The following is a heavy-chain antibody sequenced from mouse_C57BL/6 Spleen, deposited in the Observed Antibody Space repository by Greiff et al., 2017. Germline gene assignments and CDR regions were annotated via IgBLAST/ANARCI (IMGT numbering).Heavy chain of an antibody. CDR3: TRGENYGSSYVGFAY. J-gene: IGHJ3*01. CDR1: GYTFTDYE. V-gene: IGHV1-15*01. CDR2: IDPETGGT. D-gene: IGHD1-1*01. Sequence: QVQLQQSGAELVRPGASVTLSCKASGYTFTDYEMHWVKQTPVHGLEWIGAIDPETGGTAYNQKFKGKAILTVDKSSSTAYMELRSLTSEDSAVYYCTRGENYGSSYVGFAYWGQGTLVTVSA.